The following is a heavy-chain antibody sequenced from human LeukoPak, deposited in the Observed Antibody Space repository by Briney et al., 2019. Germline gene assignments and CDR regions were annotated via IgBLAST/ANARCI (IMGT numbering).Heavy chain of an antibody. CDR2: INHSGST. CDR1: GGSFSGYY. CDR3: VRSNYSVGWFDP. J-gene: IGHJ5*02. Sequence: SETLSLTCAVYGGSFSGYYWSWIRQPPGKGLEWIGEINHSGSTNYNPSLKSRVTISVDTSKNQFSLRLTSVTAADTAIYYCVRSNYSVGWFDPWGQGTLVTVSS. D-gene: IGHD5/OR15-5a*01. V-gene: IGHV4-34*01.